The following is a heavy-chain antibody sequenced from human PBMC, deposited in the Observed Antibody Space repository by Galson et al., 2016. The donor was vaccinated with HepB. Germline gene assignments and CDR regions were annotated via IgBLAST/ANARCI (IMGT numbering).Heavy chain of an antibody. CDR1: GFSFNTYA. Sequence: SLRLSCAASGFSFNTYAMTWVRQAPGKGLEWVSAISGSGNSTYYADSVKGRFSISRDNSKNTLYLQMHSLRAEDTAVYYCVGVGTTRGAYGMDVWGQGTTVTVSS. V-gene: IGHV3-23*01. CDR2: ISGSGNST. D-gene: IGHD1/OR15-1a*01. J-gene: IGHJ6*02. CDR3: VGVGTTRGAYGMDV.